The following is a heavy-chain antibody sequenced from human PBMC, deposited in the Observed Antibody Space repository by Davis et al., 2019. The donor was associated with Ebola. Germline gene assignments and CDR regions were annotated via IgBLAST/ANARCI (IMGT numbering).Heavy chain of an antibody. D-gene: IGHD6-13*01. CDR2: INPNSGGT. V-gene: IGHV1-2*02. CDR1: GGTFSSYA. CDR3: ARGDRSGIAAAGTSDY. Sequence: ASVKVSCKASGGTFSSYAISWVRQAPGQGLEWMGWINPNSGGTNYAQKFQGRVTMTRDTSISTAYMELSRLRSDDTAVYYCARGDRSGIAAAGTSDYWGQGTLVTVSS. J-gene: IGHJ4*02.